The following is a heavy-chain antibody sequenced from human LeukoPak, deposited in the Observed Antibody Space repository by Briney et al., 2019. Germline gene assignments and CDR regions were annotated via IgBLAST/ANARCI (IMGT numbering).Heavy chain of an antibody. CDR3: ARTSNIAARGWFDP. V-gene: IGHV1-2*02. D-gene: IGHD6-6*01. Sequence: ASVKVSCKASGYTFTGYYMHWVRQAPGQGLEWMGWINPNSGGTDYAQKLQGRVTMTTDTSTSTAYMELRSLRSDDTAVYYCARTSNIAARGWFDPWGQGTLVTVSS. J-gene: IGHJ5*02. CDR2: INPNSGGT. CDR1: GYTFTGYY.